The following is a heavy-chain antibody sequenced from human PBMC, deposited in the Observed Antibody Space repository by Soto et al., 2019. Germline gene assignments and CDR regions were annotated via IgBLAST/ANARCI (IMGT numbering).Heavy chain of an antibody. J-gene: IGHJ6*02. D-gene: IGHD2-15*01. CDR2: ISSSSSYI. CDR1: GFTFSSYS. V-gene: IGHV3-21*01. Sequence: PXESLSLSCAASGFTFSSYSMNWVRQAPGKGLEWVSSISSSSSYIYYADSVKGRFTISRDNAKNSLYLQMNSLRAEDTAVYYCARDAAPDYCSGGSCYYMINYYYYYGMDVWGQGTTVTVSS. CDR3: ARDAAPDYCSGGSCYYMINYYYYYGMDV.